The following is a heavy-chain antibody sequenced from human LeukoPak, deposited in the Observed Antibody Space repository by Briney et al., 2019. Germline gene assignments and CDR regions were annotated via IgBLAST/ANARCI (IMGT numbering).Heavy chain of an antibody. J-gene: IGHJ1*01. V-gene: IGHV3-53*01. D-gene: IGHD1-14*01. Sequence: PGGSLRLSCAASGLXVNSKYISWVRQAPGKGLEWVSIIYSGGSTNYADSVKGRFTISRDNSKNTVYLQMNSLRAEDTAVYYCTGDVYQHWGQGTLVTVSS. CDR2: IYSGGST. CDR3: TGDVYQH. CDR1: GLXVNSKY.